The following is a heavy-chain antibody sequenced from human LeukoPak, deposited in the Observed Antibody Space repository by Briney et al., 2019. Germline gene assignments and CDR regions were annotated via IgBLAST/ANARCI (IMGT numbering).Heavy chain of an antibody. J-gene: IGHJ6*02. CDR1: GYTFTSYG. V-gene: IGHV1-69*04. D-gene: IGHD2-2*01. CDR2: IIPILGIA. Sequence: ASVKVSCKASGYTFTSYGISWVRQAPGQGLEWMGRIIPILGIANYAQKFQGRVTITADKSTSTAYMELSSLRSEDTAVYYCARDSDIVVVPDALDVWGQGTTVTVSS. CDR3: ARDSDIVVVPDALDV.